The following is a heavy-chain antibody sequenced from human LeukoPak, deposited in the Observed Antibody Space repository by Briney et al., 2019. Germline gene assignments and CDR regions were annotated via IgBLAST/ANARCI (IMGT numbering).Heavy chain of an antibody. J-gene: IGHJ4*02. Sequence: GASVKVSCKASGYTFTGYYMHWVRQAPGQGLEWMGWINPNSGGTNYAQKFQGRVTMTRDTSISTAYMELSRLRSDDTAVYYCASHYYDYIWGSYRPFDYWGQGTLVTVSS. V-gene: IGHV1-2*02. CDR2: INPNSGGT. CDR1: GYTFTGYY. D-gene: IGHD3-16*02. CDR3: ASHYYDYIWGSYRPFDY.